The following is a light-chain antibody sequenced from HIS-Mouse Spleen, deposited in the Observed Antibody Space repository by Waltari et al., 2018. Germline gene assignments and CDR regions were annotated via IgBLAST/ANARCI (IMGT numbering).Light chain of an antibody. CDR3: YSTDSSGNHRV. CDR1: ALPKNY. CDR2: EDS. V-gene: IGLV3-10*01. J-gene: IGLJ2*01. Sequence: SYELTQPPSVSVSPGQTARITCSGDALPKNYAYWYQQKSGQAPVLVIYEDSKRPSGIPERFSGSSSGTMATLTISGAQVEYEADYYCYSTDSSGNHRVFGGGTKLTVL.